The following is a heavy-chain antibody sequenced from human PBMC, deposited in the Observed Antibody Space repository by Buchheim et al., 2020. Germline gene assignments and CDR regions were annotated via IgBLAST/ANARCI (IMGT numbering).Heavy chain of an antibody. D-gene: IGHD5-12*01. CDR2: TISFFGTT. Sequence: QVQLVQSGAEVKKPGSSVKVSCKTSGYTFSTSAINWVRQAPGQGLEWMGGTISFFGTTHYAHKFQGRLSIIADESTNTAYMELSSLTPEDTAVYYCVRGTLIEAMLSNDYMDVWGEGTT. V-gene: IGHV1-69*01. CDR1: GYTFSTSA. J-gene: IGHJ6*03. CDR3: VRGTLIEAMLSNDYMDV.